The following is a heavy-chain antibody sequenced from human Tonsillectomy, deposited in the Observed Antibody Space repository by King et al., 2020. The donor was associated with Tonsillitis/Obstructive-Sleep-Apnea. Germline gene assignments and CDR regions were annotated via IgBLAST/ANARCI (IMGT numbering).Heavy chain of an antibody. CDR3: GRLEYYDFWSGSRGWFDP. Sequence: VQLQESGPGLVKPSETLSLTCTVSGGSISSSSYYWGWIRQPPGKGLEWIGSIYYSGSTYYNPSLKSRVTISVDTSKNQFSLKLGSVTAADTAVYYCGRLEYYDFWSGSRGWFDPWGQGTLVTVSS. V-gene: IGHV4-39*01. CDR1: GGSISSSSYY. CDR2: IYYSGST. D-gene: IGHD3-3*01. J-gene: IGHJ5*02.